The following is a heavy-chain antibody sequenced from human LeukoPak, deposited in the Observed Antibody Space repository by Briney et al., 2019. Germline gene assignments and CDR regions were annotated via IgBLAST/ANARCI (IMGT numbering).Heavy chain of an antibody. CDR1: GFTFSSYG. CDR3: AKDGPEGRALWLGELFLLYYFDY. V-gene: IGHV3-30*18. Sequence: GGSLRLSCAASGFTFSSYGMHWVRQPPGKGLEWVAVISYDGSNKYYADSVKGRFTISRDNSKNTLYLQMNSPRAEDTAVYYCAKDGPEGRALWLGELFLLYYFDYWGQGTLVTVSS. CDR2: ISYDGSNK. J-gene: IGHJ4*02. D-gene: IGHD3-10*01.